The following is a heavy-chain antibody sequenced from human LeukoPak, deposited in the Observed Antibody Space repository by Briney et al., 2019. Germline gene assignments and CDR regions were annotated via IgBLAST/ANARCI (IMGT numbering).Heavy chain of an antibody. V-gene: IGHV4-61*02. CDR2: IRASGST. Sequence: PSQTLSLTCTDSGDSITSGTYYWSWIRQPAGKGLEYIGRIRASGSTDYNPSLKSRLTISVDTSKNQFSLRLSFVTAADAAVYYCARGVGSSESNWFDPWGQGTLVTVSS. J-gene: IGHJ5*02. D-gene: IGHD3-10*01. CDR3: ARGVGSSESNWFDP. CDR1: GDSITSGTYY.